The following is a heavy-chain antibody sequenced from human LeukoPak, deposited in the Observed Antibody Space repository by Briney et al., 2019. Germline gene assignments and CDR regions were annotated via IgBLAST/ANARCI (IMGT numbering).Heavy chain of an antibody. CDR1: GGSISSGGYY. J-gene: IGHJ4*02. D-gene: IGHD3-22*01. CDR2: IYYSGST. Sequence: SETLSLTCTVSGGSISSGGYYWSWIRQHPGKGLEWIGYIYYSGSTYYNPSLKSRVTISVDTSKNQFSLKLSSVTAADTAVYYCARVRPYYDSSGYYLDYWGQGTLVTVSS. V-gene: IGHV4-31*03. CDR3: ARVRPYYDSSGYYLDY.